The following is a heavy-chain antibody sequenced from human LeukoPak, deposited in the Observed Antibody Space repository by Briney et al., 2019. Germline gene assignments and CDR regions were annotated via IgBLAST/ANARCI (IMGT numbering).Heavy chain of an antibody. CDR2: INGAGTTT. D-gene: IGHD1-26*01. V-gene: IGHV3-74*01. CDR3: IRGVSGYYSYYAMDV. CDR1: GYSFSSYW. Sequence: AGGSLRLSCGASGYSFSSYWMHWVRQVPGKGLLWVSRINGAGTTTTYADSVKGRFTISRDNAKNTLSLEMDSLRVEDTAVYYCIRGVSGYYSYYAMDVWGQGTTVIVSS. J-gene: IGHJ6*02.